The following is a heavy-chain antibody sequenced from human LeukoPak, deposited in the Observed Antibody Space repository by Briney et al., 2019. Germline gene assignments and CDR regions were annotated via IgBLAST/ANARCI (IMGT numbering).Heavy chain of an antibody. CDR3: ARVGFWSGYPGGRGMDV. J-gene: IGHJ6*02. V-gene: IGHV1-46*01. Sequence: ASVKVSCKASGYTFTSYYMHWVRQAPGQGLEWMGIINPSGGRTSYAQKFQGRVTMTRDTSTSTVYMELSSLRSEDTAVYYCARVGFWSGYPGGRGMDVWGQGTTVTVSS. D-gene: IGHD3-3*01. CDR2: INPSGGRT. CDR1: GYTFTSYY.